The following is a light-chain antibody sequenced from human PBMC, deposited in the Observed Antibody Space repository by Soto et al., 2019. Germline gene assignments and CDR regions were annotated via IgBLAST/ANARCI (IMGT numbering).Light chain of an antibody. CDR2: DDS. CDR1: QGISSA. CDR3: QQFNSYPT. V-gene: IGKV1-13*02. Sequence: AIQLTQSPSSLSASVGDRVTITCRASQGISSALAWYQQKPGKAPKLLIYDDSSFESGVPSRFSGSGSGTDFTLTISSLQPEDFATYYCQQFNSYPTFGGGTKVEIK. J-gene: IGKJ4*01.